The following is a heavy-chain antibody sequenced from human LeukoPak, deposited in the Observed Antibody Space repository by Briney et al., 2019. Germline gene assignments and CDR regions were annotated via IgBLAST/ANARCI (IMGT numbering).Heavy chain of an antibody. D-gene: IGHD3-3*01. CDR3: ARPHVYYDFWSGAAENWFDP. J-gene: IGHJ5*02. CDR2: ISAYNGNT. V-gene: IGHV1-18*01. CDR1: GGTFSTYS. Sequence: ASVKVSCKTSGGTFSTYSISWVRQAPGQGLEWMGWISAYNGNTNYAQKLQGRVTMTTDTSTSTAYMELRSLRSDDTAVYYCARPHVYYDFWSGAAENWFDPWGQGTLVTVSS.